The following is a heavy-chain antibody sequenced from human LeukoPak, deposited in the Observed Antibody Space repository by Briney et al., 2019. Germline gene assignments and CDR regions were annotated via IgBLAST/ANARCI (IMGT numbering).Heavy chain of an antibody. V-gene: IGHV3-21*01. Sequence: GGSLRLSCAASGFTFNSHWMTWVRQAPGKGLEWVSSITSSSNYIYYADSVKGRFTISRDNAKSSLYLQMNSLRAEDTAVYYCAREIRFLEWVPHYFDNWGQGALVTVSS. CDR3: AREIRFLEWVPHYFDN. CDR2: ITSSSNYI. J-gene: IGHJ4*02. CDR1: GFTFNSHW. D-gene: IGHD3-3*01.